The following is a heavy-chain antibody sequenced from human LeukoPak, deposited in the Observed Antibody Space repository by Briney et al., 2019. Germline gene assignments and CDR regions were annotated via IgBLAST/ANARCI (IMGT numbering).Heavy chain of an antibody. D-gene: IGHD5-18*01. Sequence: TSSETLSLTCTVSGYSISSGYYWGWIRQPPGKGLEWIGNIFHSGSTYYNPSLKSRVTISLDTSKNQFSLKLSSVTAADTAVYYCARTSYSYGQKGLDYWGQGTLVTVSS. CDR1: GYSISSGYY. CDR3: ARTSYSYGQKGLDY. CDR2: IFHSGST. V-gene: IGHV4-38-2*02. J-gene: IGHJ4*02.